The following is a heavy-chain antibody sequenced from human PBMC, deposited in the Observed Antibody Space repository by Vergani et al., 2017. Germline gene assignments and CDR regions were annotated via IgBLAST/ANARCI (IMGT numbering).Heavy chain of an antibody. V-gene: IGHV4-59*01. D-gene: IGHD3-10*01. J-gene: IGHJ6*03. CDR1: GGSISSYY. Sequence: QVQLQESGPGLVKPSETLSLTCTVSGGSISSYYWSWIRQPPGKGLEWIGYIYYSGSTNYNPSLKSRVTISVDTSKNQFSLKLSSVTAADTAVYYCARVSPYCSGSYLWYYYYYMDVWGKGTTVTVSS. CDR2: IYYSGST. CDR3: ARVSPYCSGSYLWYYYYYMDV.